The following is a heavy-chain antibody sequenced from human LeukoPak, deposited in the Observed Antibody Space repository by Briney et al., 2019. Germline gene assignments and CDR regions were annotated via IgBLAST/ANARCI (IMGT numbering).Heavy chain of an antibody. V-gene: IGHV4-4*07. CDR1: GGSISSYY. Sequence: SETLSLTCTVSGGSISSYYWSWIRQPAGKGLEWIGRIYTSGSTNYNPSLKSRVTMSLDTSKNQFSLKLRSVTAADTAGDSWALGGIVAAGGRFDPWGQGTLVTVSS. CDR3: ALGGIVAAGGRFDP. D-gene: IGHD6-13*01. CDR2: IYTSGST. J-gene: IGHJ5*02.